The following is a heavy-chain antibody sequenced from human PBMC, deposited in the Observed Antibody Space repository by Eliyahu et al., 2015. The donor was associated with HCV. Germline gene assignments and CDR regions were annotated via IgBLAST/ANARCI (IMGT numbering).Heavy chain of an antibody. J-gene: IGHJ5*02. Sequence: QVQLQESGPGLVKPSETLSLTCTVSGASISRYXWSWIRQPPGKGLEWIAYIYYTGSTHYNPSLKSRVTVSLDTSKNQLSLKLSSVTAADTAIYYCASGGGGIAVAGTGGWFDPWGQGTLVTVSS. CDR3: ASGGGGIAVAGTGGWFDP. CDR2: IYYTGST. CDR1: GASISRYX. D-gene: IGHD6-19*01. V-gene: IGHV4-59*12.